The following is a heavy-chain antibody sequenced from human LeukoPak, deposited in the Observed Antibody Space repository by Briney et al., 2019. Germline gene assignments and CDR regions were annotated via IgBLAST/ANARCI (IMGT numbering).Heavy chain of an antibody. CDR3: ARGLYGGTSTAFDI. CDR2: ISSSGSTI. J-gene: IGHJ3*02. D-gene: IGHD4-23*01. CDR1: GFTFSDYY. V-gene: IGHV3-11*04. Sequence: PGGSLRLSCAASGFTFSDYYMSWIRQAPGKGLEWVSYISSSGSTIYYADSVKGRFTISRDNAKNSLSLQMNSLRAEDTAVYYCARGLYGGTSTAFDIWGQGTMVTVSS.